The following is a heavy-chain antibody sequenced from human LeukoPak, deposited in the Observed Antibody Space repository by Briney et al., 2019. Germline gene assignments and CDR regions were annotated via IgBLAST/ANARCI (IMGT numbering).Heavy chain of an antibody. CDR3: ASTPSTTVTTNYYYGMDV. Sequence: GGSLRLSCVASGFTLNGFNMNWVRQAPGKGLEWVSSISSSSSYIYYADSVKGRFTISRDNAKNSLYLQMNSLRAEDTAVYYCASTPSTTVTTNYYYGMDVWGQGTTVTVSS. J-gene: IGHJ6*02. CDR2: ISSSSSYI. CDR1: GFTLNGFN. D-gene: IGHD4-17*01. V-gene: IGHV3-21*01.